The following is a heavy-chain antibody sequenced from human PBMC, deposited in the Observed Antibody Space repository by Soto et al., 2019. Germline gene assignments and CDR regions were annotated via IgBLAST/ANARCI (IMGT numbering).Heavy chain of an antibody. J-gene: IGHJ5*02. CDR3: TRDASRDSSARGWFDP. V-gene: IGHV3-21*01. Sequence: GGSLRLSCAVSGVTFRSFTLNWVRQAPGQGLEWVSTISSNSAYIYYTDALRGRFTISRDNAKNSLHLQMNSLRAEDTAVYYCTRDASRDSSARGWFDPWGPGTLVTVSS. CDR1: GVTFRSFT. D-gene: IGHD6-13*01. CDR2: ISSNSAYI.